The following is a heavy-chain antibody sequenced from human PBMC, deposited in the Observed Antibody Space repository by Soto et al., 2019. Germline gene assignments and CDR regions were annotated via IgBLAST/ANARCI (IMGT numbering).Heavy chain of an antibody. Sequence: LSLSCEVSGFTFRNFAMSWVRQAPGKGMEWVSTISTRGGSTYYADSVKGRFSVSRDNSNNTLSLQMSSLRAEDTAVYFCAKWLRPHQQHLVVYSYYGTDAWGKGNTVTVS. D-gene: IGHD6-13*01. CDR3: AKWLRPHQQHLVVYSYYGTDA. CDR2: ISTRGGST. CDR1: GFTFRNFA. V-gene: IGHV3-23*01. J-gene: IGHJ6*04.